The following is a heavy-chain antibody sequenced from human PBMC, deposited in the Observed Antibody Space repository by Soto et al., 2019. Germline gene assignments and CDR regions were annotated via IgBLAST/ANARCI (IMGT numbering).Heavy chain of an antibody. CDR2: IIPIFGTA. V-gene: IGHV1-69*13. CDR1: GGTFSSYA. D-gene: IGHD6-13*01. J-gene: IGHJ4*02. Sequence: GASLKVSCKASGGTFSSYAIIWVRQAPGQGLEWMGGIIPIFGTANYAQKFQGRVTNTADESTSTAYMELSSLRSEDTAVYYCARDREAGIAAAAPDYWGQGTLVTVSS. CDR3: ARDREAGIAAAAPDY.